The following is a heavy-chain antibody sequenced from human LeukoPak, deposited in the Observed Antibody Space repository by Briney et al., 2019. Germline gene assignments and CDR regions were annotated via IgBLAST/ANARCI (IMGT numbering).Heavy chain of an antibody. J-gene: IGHJ4*02. V-gene: IGHV4-4*07. CDR2: SHTSGSA. CDR1: GSSFNTYY. CDR3: ARDIVYLIDEDYG. Sequence: SETLSLTCGVSGSSFNTYYWSWIRQPAGKALEWIGRSHTSGSADYSPSLQSRVTISVDMSKKEFSLKPTSVTAADTAVYYCARDIVYLIDEDYGWGQGILVTVSS. D-gene: IGHD4-17*01.